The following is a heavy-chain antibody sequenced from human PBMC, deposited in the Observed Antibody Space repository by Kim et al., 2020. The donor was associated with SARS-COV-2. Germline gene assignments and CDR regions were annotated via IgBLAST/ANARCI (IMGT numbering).Heavy chain of an antibody. CDR2: INSDGSST. D-gene: IGHD1-1*01. V-gene: IGHV3-74*01. J-gene: IGHJ3*02. Sequence: GGSLRLSCAASGFTFSSYWMHWVRQAPGKGLVWVSRINSDGSSTSYADPANGRSTTPRHNAKNTLYLQTNSLRAEDTAVYYCARDNWDAFDIWGQGTMVT. CDR3: ARDNWDAFDI. CDR1: GFTFSSYW.